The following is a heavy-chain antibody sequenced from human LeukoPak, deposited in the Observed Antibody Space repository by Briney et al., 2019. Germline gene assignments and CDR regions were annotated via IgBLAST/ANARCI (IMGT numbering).Heavy chain of an antibody. D-gene: IGHD6-13*01. V-gene: IGHV1-2*02. J-gene: IGHJ4*02. CDR2: INPNSGGT. Sequence: ASVKVSCKASGYSFTGYYMHWVRQAPGQGLEWMGWINPNSGGTKYAQNFQGRLTMTGDTSISTAYMELSRLRSDDTAVYYCARLGAAAGEFDYWGQGTLVTVSS. CDR1: GYSFTGYY. CDR3: ARLGAAAGEFDY.